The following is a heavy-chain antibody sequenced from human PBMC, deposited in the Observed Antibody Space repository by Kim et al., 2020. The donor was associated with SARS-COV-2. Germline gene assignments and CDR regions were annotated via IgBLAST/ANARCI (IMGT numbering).Heavy chain of an antibody. Sequence: GGSLRLSCAASGFTFSSYAMHWVRQAPGKGLEWVAVISYDGSNKYYADSVKGRFTISRDNSKNTLYLQMNSLRAEDTAVYYCARDKFGDSGFGELLGFFFDYWGQGTLVTVSS. V-gene: IGHV3-30*04. CDR1: GFTFSSYA. D-gene: IGHD3-10*01. CDR2: ISYDGSNK. CDR3: ARDKFGDSGFGELLGFFFDY. J-gene: IGHJ4*02.